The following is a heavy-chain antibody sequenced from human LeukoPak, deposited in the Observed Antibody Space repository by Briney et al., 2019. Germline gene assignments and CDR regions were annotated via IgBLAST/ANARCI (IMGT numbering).Heavy chain of an antibody. CDR3: ASYYYGSGSYNDAFDI. V-gene: IGHV1-46*01. CDR2: INPSGGST. D-gene: IGHD3-10*01. CDR1: GYTFTSYY. J-gene: IGHJ3*02. Sequence: GASVKVSCKASGYTFTSYYMHWVRQAPGQGLEWMGIINPSGGSTSYAQKFQGRVTMTRDTSTSTVYMELSSLRSEDTAVYYCASYYYGSGSYNDAFDIWGQGTMVTVSS.